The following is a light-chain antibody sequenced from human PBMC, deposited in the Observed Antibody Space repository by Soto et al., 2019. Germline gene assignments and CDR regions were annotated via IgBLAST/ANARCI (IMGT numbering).Light chain of an antibody. V-gene: IGKV1-5*01. CDR2: DAS. CDR3: QQYNSYWT. J-gene: IGKJ1*01. CDR1: QSISNC. Sequence: DIQMTQSPSTLSTSVGDRVTITCRASQSISNCLAWFQQKPGKAPKILIYDASTLDSGVPSRFSGSGSGTAFTLPISSLQPDAFATYYCQQYNSYWTFGQGTKVEIK.